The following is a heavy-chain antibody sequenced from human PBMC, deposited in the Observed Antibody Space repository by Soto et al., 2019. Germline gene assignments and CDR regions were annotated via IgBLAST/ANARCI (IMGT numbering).Heavy chain of an antibody. J-gene: IGHJ4*02. V-gene: IGHV4-39*01. Sequence: QLQLQESGSGLVKPSETLSLTCIVSNGSISSRRSYWGWIRQTPGKGLEWIGSIYYIGNTYYNPSLTRKVTFSIDTSKTQFSLKMKSVTAADAAVYFCGGQDYGAKGYYFENWGQGALVTVSS. CDR3: GGQDYGAKGYYFEN. CDR1: NGSISSRRSY. D-gene: IGHD4-17*01. CDR2: IYYIGNT.